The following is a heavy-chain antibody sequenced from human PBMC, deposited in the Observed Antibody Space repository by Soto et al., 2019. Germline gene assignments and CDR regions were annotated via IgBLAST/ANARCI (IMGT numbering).Heavy chain of an antibody. D-gene: IGHD3-3*01. CDR1: GYTFTTYG. Sequence: ASVKVSCKASGYTFTTYGISWVRQAPGQGLEWMGRISVYNGNTNYAQKFQGRITMTRNISRNTAHMELSSLQSEDTAVYYCARERKFDFWRKGLDVWGQGTTVTVSS. V-gene: IGHV1-18*01. CDR3: ARERKFDFWRKGLDV. CDR2: ISVYNGNT. J-gene: IGHJ6*02.